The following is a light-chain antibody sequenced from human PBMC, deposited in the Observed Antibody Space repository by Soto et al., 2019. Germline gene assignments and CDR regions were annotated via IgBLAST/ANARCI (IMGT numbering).Light chain of an antibody. CDR2: AAS. J-gene: IGKJ4*01. V-gene: IGKV1-39*01. CDR1: QSISRR. CDR3: QQSYSMPLT. Sequence: DTQMTQSPSALSAFVGDSVTITCRASQSISRRLSWYQQKPGEAPRLLIYAASPFQSGVPARFSGSGSGTDFSLVISNLQPEDFATYYCQQSYSMPLTFGEGTRVDMK.